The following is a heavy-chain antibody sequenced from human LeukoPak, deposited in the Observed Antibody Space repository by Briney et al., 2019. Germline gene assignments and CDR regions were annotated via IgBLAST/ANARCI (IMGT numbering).Heavy chain of an antibody. Sequence: QPGGSLRLSCAASGFTFSIYWMSWVRQAPGRGLEWVANIKQDGSEKYYVDSVKGRFTISRDNAKNSLYLQMNSLRAEDTAVYYCARDEYFWSGYYTDYWGQGTLVTVSS. J-gene: IGHJ4*02. CDR3: ARDEYFWSGYYTDY. D-gene: IGHD3-3*01. CDR1: GFTFSIYW. CDR2: IKQDGSEK. V-gene: IGHV3-7*01.